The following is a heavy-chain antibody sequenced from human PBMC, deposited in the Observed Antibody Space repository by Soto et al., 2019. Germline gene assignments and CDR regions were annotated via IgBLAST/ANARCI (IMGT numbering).Heavy chain of an antibody. Sequence: QVQLQESGPGLVKPSQTLSLTCTVSGGSISSGGYYWSWIRQHPGKGLEWIGYIYYSGSTYYNPSLKSRVTISVDTSKNQFSVKLSSVTAADTAVYYCARSSVVVTQEWYFDLWGRGTLVTVSS. J-gene: IGHJ2*01. D-gene: IGHD2-21*02. CDR3: ARSSVVVTQEWYFDL. CDR1: GGSISSGGYY. V-gene: IGHV4-31*03. CDR2: IYYSGST.